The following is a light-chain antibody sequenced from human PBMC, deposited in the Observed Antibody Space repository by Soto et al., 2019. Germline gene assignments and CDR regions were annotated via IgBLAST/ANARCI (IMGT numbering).Light chain of an antibody. Sequence: QSALTQPASGSGSPGQSSTIACTGTSRDVGGYNFVSWYQQHPGKAPKLMIYDVTNRPSGVSNRFSGSKSGNTASLTISGLQAEDEDDYYCSSSTTTSTIVFGTGTKLTVL. CDR1: SRDVGGYNF. CDR3: SSSTTTSTIV. CDR2: DVT. V-gene: IGLV2-14*03. J-gene: IGLJ1*01.